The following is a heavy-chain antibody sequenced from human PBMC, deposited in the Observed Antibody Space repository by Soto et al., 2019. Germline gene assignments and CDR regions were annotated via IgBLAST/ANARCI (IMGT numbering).Heavy chain of an antibody. Sequence: QVQLAQSGAEVRKPGSSVKVSCRASGGSFSDFAFSWVRQAPGQGLEWMGGIIAMFAATKYAQKFQGRVTITADTSTRTVYLAPSSVTYEDSAVYYCARGGIVAVPAALSSYDDYTIYRFDSWGQGALVSVSS. J-gene: IGHJ4*02. V-gene: IGHV1-69*06. D-gene: IGHD2-15*01. CDR3: ARGGIVAVPAALSSYDDYTIYRFDS. CDR1: GGSFSDFA. CDR2: IIAMFAAT.